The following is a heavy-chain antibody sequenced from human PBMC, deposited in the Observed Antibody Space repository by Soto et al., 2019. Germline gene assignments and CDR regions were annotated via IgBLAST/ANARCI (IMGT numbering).Heavy chain of an antibody. D-gene: IGHD6-19*01. V-gene: IGHV3-48*02. J-gene: IGHJ4*02. Sequence: EGQLVESGGALVQPGGSLSLSCAASGFKFSIYSMNWVRQAPGKGLEWSAYITSDTKTIKYGDSVKGRFTISRDNAKNSVYLQMNSLSDDDTAVYYCARSVEGHFDYWGQGTVVTVSS. CDR2: ITSDTKTI. CDR1: GFKFSIYS. CDR3: ARSVEGHFDY.